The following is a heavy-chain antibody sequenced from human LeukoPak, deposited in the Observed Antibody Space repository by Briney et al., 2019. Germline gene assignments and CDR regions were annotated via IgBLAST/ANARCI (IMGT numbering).Heavy chain of an antibody. CDR3: AIAMTQDYYYYGMDV. CDR2: IIPILGIA. Sequence: SVNVSCKASGRTFSSYAVSCVRQAPGQGLEWMGRIIPILGIANYAQKFQGRVTITADKSTSTAYMELSSLRSEDTAVYYCAIAMTQDYYYYGMDVWGQGTTVTVSS. J-gene: IGHJ6*02. CDR1: GRTFSSYA. V-gene: IGHV1-69*04.